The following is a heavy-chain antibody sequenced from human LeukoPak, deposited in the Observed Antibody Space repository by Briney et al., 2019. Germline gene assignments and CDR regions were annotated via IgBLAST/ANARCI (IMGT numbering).Heavy chain of an antibody. D-gene: IGHD3-3*01. V-gene: IGHV6-1*01. Sequence: SQTLSLTCAISGDSVSSNSAAWNWIRQSPSRGLEWLGRTYYRSKWYNDYAVSVKSRITINPDTSKNQFSLQLNSVTPEDTAVYYCAREDDFWSGYHRRYYYMDVWGKGTTVTVSS. CDR2: TYYRSKWYN. CDR1: GDSVSSNSAA. J-gene: IGHJ6*03. CDR3: AREDDFWSGYHRRYYYMDV.